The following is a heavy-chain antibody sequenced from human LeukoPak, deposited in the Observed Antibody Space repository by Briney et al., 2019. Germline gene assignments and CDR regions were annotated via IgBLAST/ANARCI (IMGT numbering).Heavy chain of an antibody. CDR2: IKSKTDGGTT. Sequence: KPGGSLRLSCAASGFTFSNAWMSWVRQAPGKGLEWVGRIKSKTDGGTTDYAAPVKGRFTISRDDSKNTLYLQMNSLKTEDTAVYYCTRTGSSGYYSLDAFDIWGQGTMVTVSS. J-gene: IGHJ3*02. CDR3: TRTGSSGYYSLDAFDI. V-gene: IGHV3-15*01. CDR1: GFTFSNAW. D-gene: IGHD3-22*01.